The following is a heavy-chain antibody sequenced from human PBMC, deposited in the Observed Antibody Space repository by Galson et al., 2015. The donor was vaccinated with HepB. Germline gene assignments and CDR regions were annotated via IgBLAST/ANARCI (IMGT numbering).Heavy chain of an antibody. J-gene: IGHJ6*03. Sequence: SLRLSCAASGFTFSSYWMSWVRQAPGKGLEWVANIKQDGSEKYYVDSVKGRFTISRDNAKNSLYLQMNSLRAEDTAVYYCARDARFLEWLSPSYYYYYYMDVWGKGTTVTVSS. CDR3: ARDARFLEWLSPSYYYYYYMDV. D-gene: IGHD3-3*01. V-gene: IGHV3-7*01. CDR2: IKQDGSEK. CDR1: GFTFSSYW.